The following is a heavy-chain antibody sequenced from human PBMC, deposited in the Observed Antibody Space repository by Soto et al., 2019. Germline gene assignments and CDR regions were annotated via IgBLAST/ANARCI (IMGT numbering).Heavy chain of an antibody. CDR2: IYYSGST. CDR3: ARAPTYYDILTGDRLAYLYYYYGMDV. Sequence: SETLSLTCTVSGGSVSSGSYYWSWIRQPPGKGLEWIGYIYYSGSTNYNPSLKSRVTISVDTSKNQFSLKLSSVTAADTAVYYCARAPTYYDILTGDRLAYLYYYYGMDVWGQGTTVTVSS. CDR1: GGSVSSGSYY. J-gene: IGHJ6*02. V-gene: IGHV4-61*01. D-gene: IGHD3-9*01.